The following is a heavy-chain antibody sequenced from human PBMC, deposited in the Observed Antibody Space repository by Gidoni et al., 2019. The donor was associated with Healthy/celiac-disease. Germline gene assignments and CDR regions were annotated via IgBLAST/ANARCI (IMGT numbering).Heavy chain of an antibody. V-gene: IGHV4-39*01. J-gene: IGHJ3*02. Sequence: QLQLQESGPGLVKPSETLSLTCTVSGGSISSSSYYWGWIRQPPGKGLEWIGSIYYSGSTYYNPSLKSRVTISVDTSKNQFSLKLSSVTAADTAVYYCARHETGYSSGWYPSDTFFDIWGQGTMVTVSS. CDR2: IYYSGST. CDR1: GGSISSSSYY. CDR3: ARHETGYSSGWYPSDTFFDI. D-gene: IGHD6-19*01.